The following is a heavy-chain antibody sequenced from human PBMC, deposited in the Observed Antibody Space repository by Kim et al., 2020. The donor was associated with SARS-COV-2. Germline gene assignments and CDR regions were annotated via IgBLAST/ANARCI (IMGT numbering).Heavy chain of an antibody. D-gene: IGHD4-4*01. Sequence: GGSLRLSCAASGFTFTSYWMTWVRQAPGKGLEWVANIVQDGSNQYYVDSVKGHFTISRDNAKNSVYLQMNSLRADDTAVYYCARHARHSLDLWGQGTLVTVSS. J-gene: IGHJ5*02. CDR3: ARHARHSLDL. CDR1: GFTFTSYW. CDR2: IVQDGSNQ. V-gene: IGHV3-7*01.